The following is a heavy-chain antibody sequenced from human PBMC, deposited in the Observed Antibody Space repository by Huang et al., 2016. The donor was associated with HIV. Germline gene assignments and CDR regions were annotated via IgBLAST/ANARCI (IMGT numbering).Heavy chain of an antibody. Sequence: QVKLVESGGGVVQPGISLRLSCAASGFTFRTYTFHGVRQAPGKGLEWVAGISDNGGKKFYADSVKGRFTISRDNSKNTVYLEVSSPRPEDSAVYYCTREFTTSVQFFDLWGQGTLVTVSS. CDR3: TREFTTSVQFFDL. D-gene: IGHD4-4*01. V-gene: IGHV3-30*04. J-gene: IGHJ4*02. CDR1: GFTFRTYT. CDR2: ISDNGGKK.